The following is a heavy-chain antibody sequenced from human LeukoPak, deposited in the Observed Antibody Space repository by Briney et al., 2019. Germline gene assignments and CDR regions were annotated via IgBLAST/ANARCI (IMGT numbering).Heavy chain of an antibody. Sequence: SVKLSCKAAGATFSSYAISWVRQAPGQGLEWMGRIIPIFGTANSAQKYHGRVTITTYESTTTAYMELSSLRSEDTAVYYCARGSQTWGLRGSLGYWGQGTLVTVSS. J-gene: IGHJ4*02. V-gene: IGHV1-69*05. CDR2: IIPIFGTA. CDR1: GATFSSYA. CDR3: ARGSQTWGLRGSLGY. D-gene: IGHD3-16*01.